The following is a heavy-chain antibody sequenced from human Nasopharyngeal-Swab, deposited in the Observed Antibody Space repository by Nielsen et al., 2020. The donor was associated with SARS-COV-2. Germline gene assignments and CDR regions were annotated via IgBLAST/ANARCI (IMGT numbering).Heavy chain of an antibody. CDR3: AKAPVSVSVAGTFDY. Sequence: LKISCEASGFTFDDYAMHWVRQAPGKGLEWVSGITWNGNSIDYADSVKGRFTISRDNAKNSLYLQMNSLRTEDTALYYCAKAPVSVSVAGTFDYWGQGTLVTVSS. CDR1: GFTFDDYA. CDR2: ITWNGNSI. V-gene: IGHV3-9*01. J-gene: IGHJ4*02. D-gene: IGHD6-19*01.